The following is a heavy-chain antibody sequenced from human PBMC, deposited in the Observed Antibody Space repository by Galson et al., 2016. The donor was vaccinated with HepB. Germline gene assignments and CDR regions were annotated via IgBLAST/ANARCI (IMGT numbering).Heavy chain of an antibody. J-gene: IGHJ4*02. V-gene: IGHV3-11*06. CDR1: GFTFSDYY. D-gene: IGHD1-1*01. CDR3: ARDGATIRHYFDS. Sequence: SLRLSCAASGFTFSDYYMTWIRQAPGKGLEWLSYISSSGSYTNYAGSVKGRFTISRDNAKNSVYLQMNSLRAEDTAVYYCARDGATIRHYFDSWGQGTLVTVSP. CDR2: ISSSGSYT.